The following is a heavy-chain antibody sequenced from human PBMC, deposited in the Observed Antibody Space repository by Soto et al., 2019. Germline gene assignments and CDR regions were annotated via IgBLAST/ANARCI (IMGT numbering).Heavy chain of an antibody. CDR1: GCTFSTYS. J-gene: IGHJ4*02. V-gene: IGHV3-21*04. D-gene: IGHD1-26*01. CDR3: AKAKADYYSLDY. Sequence: GSLRLSGAASGCTFSTYSMKWVRQAPGKGLEWVSSISRTSDYIYYADSLKGRFTIPRDNSKDTLYLQLNSLRAEDTAIYYCAKAKADYYSLDYWGQGSLVTVSS. CDR2: ISRTSDYI.